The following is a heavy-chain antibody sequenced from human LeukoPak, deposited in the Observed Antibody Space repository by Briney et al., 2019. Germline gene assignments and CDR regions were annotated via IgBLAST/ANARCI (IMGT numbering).Heavy chain of an antibody. J-gene: IGHJ5*02. CDR1: GGSISSGSYY. V-gene: IGHV4-61*02. Sequence: SETLSLTCTVSGGSISSGSYYWSWIRQPAGKGLEWIGRIYTSGSTNYNPSLKSRVTISVDTFKNQFSLKLSSVTAADTAVYYCARVYLLYGSGNSWFDPWGQGTLVTVSS. CDR2: IYTSGST. D-gene: IGHD3-10*01. CDR3: ARVYLLYGSGNSWFDP.